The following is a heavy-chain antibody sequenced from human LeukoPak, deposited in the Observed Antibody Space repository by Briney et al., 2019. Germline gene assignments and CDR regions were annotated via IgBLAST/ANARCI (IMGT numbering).Heavy chain of an antibody. V-gene: IGHV4-4*07. CDR2: FYNSGST. CDR1: GGSISTYY. CDR3: VRDMVNWFDP. Sequence: PSETLSLTCTVSGGSISTYYWGWIRQPAGKGLEWIGRFYNSGSTDYNPSLRSRVTMSVDTSKNQFSLNLYSVTAADTAVYYCVRDMVNWFDPWGQGTLVTVSS. J-gene: IGHJ5*02. D-gene: IGHD4/OR15-4a*01.